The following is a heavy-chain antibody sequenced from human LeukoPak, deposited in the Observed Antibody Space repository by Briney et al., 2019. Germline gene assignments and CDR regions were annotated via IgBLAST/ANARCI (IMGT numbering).Heavy chain of an antibody. J-gene: IGHJ4*02. Sequence: GASVKVSCRASGYTFTTYGISWVRQAPGQGLEWMGWISAYNGNTNYAQKFQGRVIMTTDTSMTTAYMELRSLRSDDTAVYFCARDLIAGADLDYRGQGTLVTVSS. D-gene: IGHD6-13*01. CDR3: ARDLIAGADLDY. CDR1: GYTFTTYG. V-gene: IGHV1-18*01. CDR2: ISAYNGNT.